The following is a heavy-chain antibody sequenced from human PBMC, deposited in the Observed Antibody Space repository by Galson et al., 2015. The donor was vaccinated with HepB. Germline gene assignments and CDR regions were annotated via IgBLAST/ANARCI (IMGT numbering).Heavy chain of an antibody. CDR2: IIPIFGTA. CDR3: ARGSEGAAQGGGFDY. Sequence: SVKVSCKVSGYTFTSYYMHWVRQAPGQGLEWMGGIIPIFGTANYAQKFQGRVTITADESTSTAYMELSSLRSEDTAVYYCARGSEGAAQGGGFDYWGQGTLVTVSS. J-gene: IGHJ4*02. CDR1: GYTFTSYY. V-gene: IGHV1-69*13. D-gene: IGHD3-16*01.